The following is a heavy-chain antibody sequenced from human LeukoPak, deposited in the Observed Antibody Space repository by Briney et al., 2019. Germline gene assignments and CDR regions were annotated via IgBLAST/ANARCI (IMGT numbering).Heavy chain of an antibody. CDR3: AREGASWSAFDD. D-gene: IGHD6-13*01. V-gene: IGHV4-59*01. CDR1: GGSMSDSY. J-gene: IGHJ4*02. Sequence: SETLSLTCNVSGGSMSDSYWTWIRQSPGKGLEWIGYVSYTGSTSYNPSLKSRIIISLDPSKDQFSLKVISVTAADTAVYYCAREGASWSAFDDWGQGALVTVSS. CDR2: VSYTGST.